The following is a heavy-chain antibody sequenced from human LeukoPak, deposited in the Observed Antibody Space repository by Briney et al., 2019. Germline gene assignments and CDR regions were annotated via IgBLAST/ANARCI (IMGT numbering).Heavy chain of an antibody. CDR1: GFTFSSYA. Sequence: PGGSLRLSXAASGFTFSSYAMSWVRQAPGKGVEWVSAISGSGGSTYYADSVKGRFTISRDNSKNTLYLQMNSLRAEDTAVYYRANTAYCSSTSCYNLGPPFDYWGQGTLVTVSS. CDR3: ANTAYCSSTSCYNLGPPFDY. D-gene: IGHD2-2*02. CDR2: ISGSGGST. V-gene: IGHV3-23*01. J-gene: IGHJ4*02.